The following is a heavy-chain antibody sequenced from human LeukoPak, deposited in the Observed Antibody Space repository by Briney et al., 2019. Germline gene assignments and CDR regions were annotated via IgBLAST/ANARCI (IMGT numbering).Heavy chain of an antibody. D-gene: IGHD6-13*01. Sequence: SVKVSCKASGGTFSSYAISWVRQAPGQGLEWMGGIIPIFGTANYAQKFQGRVTMTRDTSTSTVYMELSSLRSEDTAVYYCARYSGKGYSSSWYYFDYWGQGTLVTVSS. J-gene: IGHJ4*02. CDR2: IIPIFGTA. CDR1: GGTFSSYA. V-gene: IGHV1-69*05. CDR3: ARYSGKGYSSSWYYFDY.